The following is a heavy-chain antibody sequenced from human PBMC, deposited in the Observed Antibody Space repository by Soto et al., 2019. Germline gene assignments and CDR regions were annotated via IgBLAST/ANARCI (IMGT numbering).Heavy chain of an antibody. J-gene: IGHJ5*01. CDR3: ARDQQFRNWFDS. CDR2: INAGNGNT. D-gene: IGHD6-13*01. Sequence: ASVKVSCKASGYTFTGYYIHWVRQAPGQRLEWMGWINAGNGNTKYSQKFEGRVTLTTDTSANTVYMELSSLRFEDTALYCCARDQQFRNWFDSWGQGTLVSVSS. V-gene: IGHV1-3*01. CDR1: GYTFTGYY.